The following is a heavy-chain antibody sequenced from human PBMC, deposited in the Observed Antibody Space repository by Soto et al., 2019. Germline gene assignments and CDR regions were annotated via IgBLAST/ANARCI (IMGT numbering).Heavy chain of an antibody. CDR3: ARGVTMVRGEDWFAP. J-gene: IGHJ5*02. CDR1: GYTFTGYY. V-gene: IGHV1-2*04. D-gene: IGHD3-10*01. Sequence: QVQLVQSGAEGKKPGASVKVSCKASGYTFTGYYIHWVRRAPGQGLEWMGWINPNSGGTNYAQNFQGWVPMTRDTSIRTAYMELRRLKSDDTAVYYCARGVTMVRGEDWFAPWGQGTLVTVSS. CDR2: INPNSGGT.